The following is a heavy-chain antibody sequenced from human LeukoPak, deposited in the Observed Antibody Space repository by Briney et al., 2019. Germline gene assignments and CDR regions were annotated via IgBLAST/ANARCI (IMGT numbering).Heavy chain of an antibody. CDR2: IYYTGSS. D-gene: IGHD3-10*01. Sequence: SETLSLTCTVSGGSISTYYWTWIRLTPGKGLEWIGYIYYTGSSNHNPSLKNRVAISLDTSKNQFSLKLNSVTAADTAVYYCARDSHNYGRWYFDLWGRGTLVTVSS. V-gene: IGHV4-59*01. J-gene: IGHJ2*01. CDR3: ARDSHNYGRWYFDL. CDR1: GGSISTYY.